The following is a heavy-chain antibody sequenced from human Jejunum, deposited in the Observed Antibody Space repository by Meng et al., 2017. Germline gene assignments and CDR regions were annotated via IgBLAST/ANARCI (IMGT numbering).Heavy chain of an antibody. J-gene: IGHJ4*02. CDR3: ARDHMGSLDY. V-gene: IGHV4-61*08. CDR1: GGSVSRAGYQ. CDR2: AST. Sequence: QVHLQESGPGLVRPSETRSLICTGSGGSVSRAGYQWGWIRQPPGKGLEWIGYASTNYNPSLKSRVTISLDTSRNQFSLSLSSVTAADTAVYYCARDHMGSLDYWGQGILVTVSS. D-gene: IGHD1-26*01.